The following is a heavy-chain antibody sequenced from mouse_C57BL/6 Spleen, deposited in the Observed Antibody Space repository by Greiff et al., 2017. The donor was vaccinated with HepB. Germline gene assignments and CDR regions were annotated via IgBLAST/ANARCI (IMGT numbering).Heavy chain of an antibody. CDR2: IYPGDGDT. CDR3: AREALGYFDV. V-gene: IGHV1-82*01. Sequence: QVQLQQSGPELVKPGASVKISCKASGYAFSSSWMNWVKQRPGKGLEWIGRIYPGDGDTNYNGKFKGKATLTADKSSSTAYMQLSSLTSEDSAVYFCAREALGYFDVWGTGTTVTVSS. J-gene: IGHJ1*03. CDR1: GYAFSSSW.